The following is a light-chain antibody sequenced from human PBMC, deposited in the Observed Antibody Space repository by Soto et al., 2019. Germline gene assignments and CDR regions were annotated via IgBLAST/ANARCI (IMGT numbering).Light chain of an antibody. CDR1: QSISSW. Sequence: DIQITQSPSTLSASVGDRVTITCRASQSISSWLAWYQQKPGKAPKLLIYDASSLESGVPSRFCGNGSGTEFTLTISSLQPDDFATYYCQQYNSYPWTFGQGTKVDIK. V-gene: IGKV1-5*01. CDR3: QQYNSYPWT. CDR2: DAS. J-gene: IGKJ1*01.